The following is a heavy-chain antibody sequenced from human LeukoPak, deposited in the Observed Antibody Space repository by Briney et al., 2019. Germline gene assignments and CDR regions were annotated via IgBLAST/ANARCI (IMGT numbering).Heavy chain of an antibody. V-gene: IGHV4-39*01. CDR3: AGRTHDYGAPRGAFDI. D-gene: IGHD4-17*01. J-gene: IGHJ3*02. CDR1: GGSISSSSYY. CDR2: IYYSGST. Sequence: SETLSLTCTVSGGSISSSSYYWGWIRQPPGKGLEWIGSIYYSGSTYYNPSLKSRVTISVDTSKNQFSLKLSSVTAADTAVYYCAGRTHDYGAPRGAFDIWGQGTMVTVSS.